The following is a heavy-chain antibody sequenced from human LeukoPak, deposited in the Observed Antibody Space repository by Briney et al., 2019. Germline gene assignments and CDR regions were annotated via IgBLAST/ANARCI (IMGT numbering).Heavy chain of an antibody. CDR2: INPSGGST. J-gene: IGHJ4*02. D-gene: IGHD2-2*01. Sequence: ASVKVSCKASGYTFTSYYMHWVRQAPGQGLEWMGIINPSGGSTSYAQKFQGRVTMTRDTSTSTVYMELSSLRSEDTAVYYCAKGSVSVVVPAVIPYYWGQGTLVTVSS. CDR3: AKGSVSVVVPAVIPYY. CDR1: GYTFTSYY. V-gene: IGHV1-46*01.